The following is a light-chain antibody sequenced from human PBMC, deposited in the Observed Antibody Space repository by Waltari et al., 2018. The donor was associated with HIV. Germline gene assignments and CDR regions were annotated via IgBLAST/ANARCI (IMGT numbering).Light chain of an antibody. Sequence: EIVMTQSPATLSVSPGERATLSCRASQSVSSNLAGYQQKPGQAPRLLIYGASTRATGMPARVSGSGSGTEFTLTISSLQSEDFAVYYCQHYNKWPPTFGRGTKVEIK. CDR1: QSVSSN. V-gene: IGKV3-15*01. CDR3: QHYNKWPPT. CDR2: GAS. J-gene: IGKJ1*01.